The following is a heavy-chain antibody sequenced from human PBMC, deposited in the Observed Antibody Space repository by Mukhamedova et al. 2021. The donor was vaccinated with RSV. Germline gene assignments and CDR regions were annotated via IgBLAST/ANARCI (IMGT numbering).Heavy chain of an antibody. Sequence: QSTWEGLEWVAVISHDGNDKNYADSVKGRFTISRDNSKNTLYQQMNSLRDEDTAIYYCATSITADGRDYWGQGTLVTVSS. J-gene: IGHJ4*02. D-gene: IGHD6-13*01. CDR3: ATSITADGRDY. V-gene: IGHV3-30*01. CDR2: ISHDGNDK.